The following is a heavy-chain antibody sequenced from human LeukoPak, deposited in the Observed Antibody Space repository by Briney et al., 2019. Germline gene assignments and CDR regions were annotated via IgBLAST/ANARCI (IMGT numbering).Heavy chain of an antibody. V-gene: IGHV3-30-3*01. Sequence: GGSLRLSCAASGFTFGSYAMHWVRQAPGRGLEWVAGISYDGTNKYYADSVKGRFTISRDNSKNTLFLQMNSLRTDDTAVYYCARESPACGEDCYFDYWGQGTLVTVSS. D-gene: IGHD2-21*02. CDR3: ARESPACGEDCYFDY. CDR2: ISYDGTNK. J-gene: IGHJ4*02. CDR1: GFTFGSYA.